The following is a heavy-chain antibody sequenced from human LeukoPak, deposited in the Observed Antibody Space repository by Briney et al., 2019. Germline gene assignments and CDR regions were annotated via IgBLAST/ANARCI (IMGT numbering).Heavy chain of an antibody. CDR2: ISTYDGNT. V-gene: IGHV1-18*01. J-gene: IGHJ4*02. CDR1: GYSFVLYG. CDR3: ARDEDYGISVNVDY. Sequence: ASVKVSCKASGYSFVLYGISWVRQAPGQGPEWMGWISTYDGNTKYAQKFQGRVTMTTDTSTSTAYMELRSLRSDDTAVYYCARDEDYGISVNVDYWGQGTLVAVSS. D-gene: IGHD4-17*01.